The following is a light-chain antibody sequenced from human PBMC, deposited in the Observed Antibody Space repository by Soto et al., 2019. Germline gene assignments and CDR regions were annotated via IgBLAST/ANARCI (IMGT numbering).Light chain of an antibody. CDR1: SSDIGAYNY. V-gene: IGLV2-8*01. J-gene: IGLJ1*01. CDR3: SLHAGVSNV. CDR2: EVT. Sequence: QSALTQPPSASGSPGQSVTISCTGTSSDIGAYNYVSWYQQHPGKAPKLMIYEVTKRPSGVPDRFSGSKSGNTASLTVSGLQPEDEADYYCSLHAGVSNVFGTATKLTVL.